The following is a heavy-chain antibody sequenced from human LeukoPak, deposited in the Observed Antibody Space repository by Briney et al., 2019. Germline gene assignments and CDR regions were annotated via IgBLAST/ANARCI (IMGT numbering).Heavy chain of an antibody. CDR1: EFPSNAYW. CDR3: ARSLPYGTTWYGRSDF. Sequence: QSGGSLRLSCAASEFPSNAYWMTWVRQAPGKGLEWVANIRQDGDTKYYVDSVKGRFTISRDNAMNSLYLQMNSLRAEDTAIYYCARSLPYGTTWYGRSDFWGQGTLVTVSS. V-gene: IGHV3-7*03. CDR2: IRQDGDTK. J-gene: IGHJ4*02. D-gene: IGHD6-13*01.